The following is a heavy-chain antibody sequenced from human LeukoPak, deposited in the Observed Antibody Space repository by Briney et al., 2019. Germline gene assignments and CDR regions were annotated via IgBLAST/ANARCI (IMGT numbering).Heavy chain of an antibody. CDR1: GGSISSYY. Sequence: SETLSLTCTVSGGSISSYYWSWIRKPPPPGMELNGNIYYSGSTNYNPSLKSRVTISVDTSKNQCSLKLSSVTAADTAVYYCARQSISGSSLSYFDYWGQGTLVNVSS. CDR2: IYYSGST. D-gene: IGHD3-22*01. J-gene: IGHJ4*02. CDR3: ARQSISGSSLSYFDY. V-gene: IGHV4-59*01.